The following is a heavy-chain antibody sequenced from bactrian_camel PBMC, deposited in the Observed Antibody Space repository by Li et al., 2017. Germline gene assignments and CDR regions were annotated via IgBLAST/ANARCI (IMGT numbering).Heavy chain of an antibody. CDR1: GYTYNGYY. Sequence: HVQLVESGGGSVQAGGSLRLSCAASGYTYNGYYMAWFRQAPGTEREGVAAINSAGYTNYADSVKGRFTISIDNAKNTLYLQMNRLKPDDAAMYYCATGVYGLGYPLQASEYNYWGQGTQVTVS. D-gene: IGHD5*01. V-gene: IGHV3S55*01. CDR3: ATGVYGLGYPLQASEYNY. CDR2: INSAGYT. J-gene: IGHJ4*01.